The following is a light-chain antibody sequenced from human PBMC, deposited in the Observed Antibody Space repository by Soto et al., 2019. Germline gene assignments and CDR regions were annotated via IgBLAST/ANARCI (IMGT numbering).Light chain of an antibody. CDR1: SSDVGGYNF. V-gene: IGLV2-8*01. J-gene: IGLJ3*02. Sequence: QSVLTQPPSASGSPGQSVTISCTGTSSDVGGYNFVSWYQQHPGKAPKLMICEVSQRPSGVSDRFSGSKSGNTASLTVSGLQAEDEADYYCSSYAGRNNLVFGGGTKVTVL. CDR3: SSYAGRNNLV. CDR2: EVS.